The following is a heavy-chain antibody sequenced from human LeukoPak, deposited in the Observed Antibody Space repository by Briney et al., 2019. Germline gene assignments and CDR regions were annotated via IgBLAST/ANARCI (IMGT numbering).Heavy chain of an antibody. D-gene: IGHD1-26*01. J-gene: IGHJ1*01. CDR1: GYTFSDYF. V-gene: IGHV1-2*02. CDR2: INPNNGAT. Sequence: VASVKVSCKASGYTFSDYFMHWVRQAPGQGLEWMAWINPNNGATNYAQKFQGRVTMTRDTSISTAYMELSRLRSDDTAVYYCAGDSSGSYDHWGQGTLVTVYS. CDR3: AGDSSGSYDH.